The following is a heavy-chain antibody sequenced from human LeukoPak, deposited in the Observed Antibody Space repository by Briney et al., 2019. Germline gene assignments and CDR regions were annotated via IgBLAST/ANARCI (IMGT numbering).Heavy chain of an antibody. V-gene: IGHV1-69*06. CDR2: IIPIFGTA. CDR1: EGTFSSYA. Sequence: GASVEVSCKASEGTFSSYAISWVRQAPGQGLEWMGGIIPIFGTANYAQKFQGRVTITADKSTSTAYMELSSLRSEDTAVYYCAREGIAVANAFDIWGQGTMVTVSS. J-gene: IGHJ3*02. CDR3: AREGIAVANAFDI. D-gene: IGHD6-19*01.